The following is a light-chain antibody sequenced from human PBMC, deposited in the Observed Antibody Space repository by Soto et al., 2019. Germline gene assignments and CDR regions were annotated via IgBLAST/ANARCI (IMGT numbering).Light chain of an antibody. Sequence: QTVVTQEPSLTVSPGGTVTLTCGSTAGAVTSGHFPYWFQQKPGQAPKTLIYDTTNKHSWTPARFSGSLLGGKAALTLSGAQPEDEAEYYCLLFDGNIRGVFGGGTKFTVL. J-gene: IGLJ3*02. V-gene: IGLV7-46*01. CDR3: LLFDGNIRGV. CDR2: DTT. CDR1: AGAVTSGHF.